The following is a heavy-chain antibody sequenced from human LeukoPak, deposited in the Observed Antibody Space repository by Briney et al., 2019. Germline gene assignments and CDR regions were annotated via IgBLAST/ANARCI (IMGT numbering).Heavy chain of an antibody. D-gene: IGHD7-27*01. CDR2: IRPDANDG. CDR1: GFTFSHYW. CDR3: ARADWGSIDY. Sequence: GGSLRLSCAASGFTFSHYWMTWVRQASGKGLEWVAIIRPDANDGSYVDSVKGRFTISRDNARNSLYLQLNSLRAEDTAVYFCARADWGSIDYWGQGALVTVSS. J-gene: IGHJ4*02. V-gene: IGHV3-7*01.